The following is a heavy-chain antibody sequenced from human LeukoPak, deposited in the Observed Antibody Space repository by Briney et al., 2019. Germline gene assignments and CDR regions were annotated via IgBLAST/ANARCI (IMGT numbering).Heavy chain of an antibody. CDR1: GYTFTGYH. Sequence: GASVKVSCKASGYTFTGYHMHWVRQAPGQGLEWMGWINPNINGTNYAQKFQGRVTMTGDRSISTAYMELNSLTSDDTAVYFCARSAEHCNNGVCFTDYYMDVWGKGTTVTVSS. CDR2: INPNINGT. V-gene: IGHV1-2*02. CDR3: ARSAEHCNNGVCFTDYYMDV. D-gene: IGHD2-8*01. J-gene: IGHJ6*03.